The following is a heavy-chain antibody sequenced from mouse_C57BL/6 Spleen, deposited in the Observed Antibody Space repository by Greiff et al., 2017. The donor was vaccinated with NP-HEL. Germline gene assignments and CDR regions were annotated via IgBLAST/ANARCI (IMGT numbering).Heavy chain of an antibody. V-gene: IGHV14-4*01. Sequence: VQLKESGAELVRPGASVKLSCTASGFNIKDDYMHWVKQRPEQGLEWIGWIDPENGDTEYASKFQGKATITADTSSNTAYLQLSSLTSEDTAVYYCTTWFTTVQYYFDYWGQGTTLTVSS. CDR3: TTWFTTVQYYFDY. CDR2: IDPENGDT. CDR1: GFNIKDDY. D-gene: IGHD1-1*01. J-gene: IGHJ2*01.